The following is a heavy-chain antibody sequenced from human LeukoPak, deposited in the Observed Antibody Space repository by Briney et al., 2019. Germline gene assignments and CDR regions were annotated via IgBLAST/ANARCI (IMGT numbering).Heavy chain of an antibody. V-gene: IGHV3-43D*03. CDR1: GFTFDDYA. D-gene: IGHD1-26*01. Sequence: PGGFLRLSCAASGFTFDDYAMHWVRQAPGKGLEWVSLISWDGGRTYYADSAKGRFTISRDNSKNSLYLQMNSLRAEDTALYYCAKDIGSGSYYHFDYWGQGTLVTVSS. CDR3: AKDIGSGSYYHFDY. J-gene: IGHJ4*02. CDR2: ISWDGGRT.